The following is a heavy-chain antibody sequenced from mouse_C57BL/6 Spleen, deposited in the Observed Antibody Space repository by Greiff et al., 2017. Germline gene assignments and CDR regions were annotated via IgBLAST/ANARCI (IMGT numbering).Heavy chain of an antibody. D-gene: IGHD2-3*01. CDR3: ANDGYWYFDV. Sequence: QVQLQQSGPELVKPGASVKISCKASGYAFSSSWMHWVKQRPGKGLEWIGRIYPGDGDTNYNGKFKGKATLTADKSSITAYMQLSSLTSEDSAVYFCANDGYWYFDVWGTGTTVTVSS. CDR2: IYPGDGDT. CDR1: GYAFSSSW. J-gene: IGHJ1*03. V-gene: IGHV1-82*01.